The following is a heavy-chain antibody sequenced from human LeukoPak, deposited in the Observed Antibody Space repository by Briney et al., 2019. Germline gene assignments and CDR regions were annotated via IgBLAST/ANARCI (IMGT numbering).Heavy chain of an antibody. CDR2: ISSSSTYI. CDR1: GFTFSSYH. D-gene: IGHD2-21*01. J-gene: IGHJ4*02. V-gene: IGHV3-21*01. Sequence: GGSLRLSCAASGFTFSSYHMNWARQAPGKGLEWVSSISSSSTYIYYADSVKGRFTISRDNAKNSLYLQMNSLRAEDTAVYYCARGLCGGDCYDYWGQGTLVTVSS. CDR3: ARGLCGGDCYDY.